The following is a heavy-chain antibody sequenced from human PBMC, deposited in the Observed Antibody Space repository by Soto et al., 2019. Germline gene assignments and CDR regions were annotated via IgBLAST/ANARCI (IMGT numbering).Heavy chain of an antibody. V-gene: IGHV1-69*01. CDR1: GDTFSSYA. Sequence: QVQLVQSGAEVKKPGSSVKVSCKASGDTFSSYAISWVRQAPGQGLEWMGGIIPIFGTANYAKKFQGRVTIAADESTRTAYMELSSLRFEDTAVYYCARDGSGYRSRASPMDVWGQGTTVTVSS. D-gene: IGHD3-22*01. J-gene: IGHJ6*02. CDR2: IIPIFGTA. CDR3: ARDGSGYRSRASPMDV.